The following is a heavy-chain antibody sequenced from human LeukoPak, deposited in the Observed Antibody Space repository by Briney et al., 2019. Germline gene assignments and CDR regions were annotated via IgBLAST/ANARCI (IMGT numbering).Heavy chain of an antibody. V-gene: IGHV3-23*01. J-gene: IGHJ4*02. CDR3: AVYCSSTSCPRGIDY. Sequence: GGSLRLSCAASGFTFSSYAMSWVRQAPGKGLEWVSAISGSGGSTYYADSVKGRFTISRDNSKNTLYLQMNSLRAEDTAVYYCAVYCSSTSCPRGIDYWGQGTLVTVSS. CDR1: GFTFSSYA. D-gene: IGHD2-2*01. CDR2: ISGSGGST.